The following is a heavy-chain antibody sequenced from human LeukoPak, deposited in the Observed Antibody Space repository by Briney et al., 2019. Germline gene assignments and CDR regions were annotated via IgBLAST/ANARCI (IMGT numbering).Heavy chain of an antibody. CDR1: GFTFNTFW. CDR2: IKEDGSER. CDR3: ARTVATRSFDY. D-gene: IGHD5-12*01. Sequence: GGSLRLSCAASGFTFNTFWLSWVRQAPGKGLEWVATIKEDGSERYYADSVKGRFTISRDNAKNSLYLQVNSLRAEDTAVYYCARTVATRSFDYWGQGTLVTVSS. J-gene: IGHJ4*02. V-gene: IGHV3-7*01.